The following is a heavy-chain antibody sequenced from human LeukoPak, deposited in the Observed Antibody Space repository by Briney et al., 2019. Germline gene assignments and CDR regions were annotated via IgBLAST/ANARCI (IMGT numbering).Heavy chain of an antibody. Sequence: GGSLRLSCAASGFTFSSYALSWVRQAPGRGLDWVSLITHNGGRTYYADSVKGRFTTSRDNSKNTLYLQINSLRAEDTAVYYCAKNDDGGWLEDYWGQGTLVTVSS. CDR1: GFTFSSYA. CDR2: ITHNGGRT. D-gene: IGHD6-19*01. V-gene: IGHV3-23*01. J-gene: IGHJ4*02. CDR3: AKNDDGGWLEDY.